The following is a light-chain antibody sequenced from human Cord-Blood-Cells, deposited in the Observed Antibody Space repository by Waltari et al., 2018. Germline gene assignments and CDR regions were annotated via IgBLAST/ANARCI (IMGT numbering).Light chain of an antibody. CDR2: GAS. V-gene: IGKV3-20*01. CDR3: QRTYNAPP. J-gene: IGKJ2*01. CDR1: QSVSSSY. Sequence: DIVLTQSPCTLSLSPGERATLSCRASQSVSSSYLAWYQQKPGQAPRLLIYGASSRATGIPDRFSGSGSGTDFNLTISSLQPEDVATYYGQRTYNAPPFGQGTKLEIK.